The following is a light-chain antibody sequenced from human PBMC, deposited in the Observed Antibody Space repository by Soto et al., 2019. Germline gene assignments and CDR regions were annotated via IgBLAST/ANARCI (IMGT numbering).Light chain of an antibody. CDR2: WAS. V-gene: IGKV4-1*01. CDR1: QSLFFSSNNNDY. CDR3: QQYYSTLQT. Sequence: DIVMTQSPDSLAVSLGERATINCKSSQSLFFSSNNNDYLAWYQQKPGQHPKLLIYWASTRESGVPDRFSGSGSGTDFTLTISSLQAEDVAVYFCQQYYSTLQTFGQGTKVEIK. J-gene: IGKJ1*01.